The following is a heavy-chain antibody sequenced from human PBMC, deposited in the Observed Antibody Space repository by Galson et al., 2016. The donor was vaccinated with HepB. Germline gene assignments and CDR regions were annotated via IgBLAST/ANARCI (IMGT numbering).Heavy chain of an antibody. CDR3: ARGRIAVAGSEAY. Sequence: SVKVSCKASGYTFSNFGISWVRQAPGQGLEWMGWISSNNGDANYARNFQGRVTMTTDTSTATAYLEVTNLKSDDTAVYYCARGRIAVAGSEAYWGQGTLVTVSP. V-gene: IGHV1-18*01. CDR2: ISSNNGDA. CDR1: GYTFSNFG. D-gene: IGHD6-19*01. J-gene: IGHJ4*02.